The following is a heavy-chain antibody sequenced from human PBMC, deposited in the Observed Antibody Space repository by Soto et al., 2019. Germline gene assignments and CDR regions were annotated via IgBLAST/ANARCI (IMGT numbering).Heavy chain of an antibody. D-gene: IGHD4-4*01. CDR1: GFTFSNAW. V-gene: IGHV3-15*07. CDR3: TTDPTVNYYYYYGMDV. CDR2: IKSKTDGGTT. J-gene: IGHJ6*02. Sequence: EVQLVESGGGLVKPGGSLRLSCAASGFTFSNAWMNWVRQAPGKGLEWVGRIKSKTDGGTTDYAAPVKGRFTISRDDSKNTLYLQMNSLKTEDIAVYYCTTDPTVNYYYYYGMDVWGQGTTVTVSS.